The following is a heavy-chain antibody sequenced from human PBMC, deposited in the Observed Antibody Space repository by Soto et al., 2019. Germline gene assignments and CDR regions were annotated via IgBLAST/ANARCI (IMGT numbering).Heavy chain of an antibody. CDR1: GISTSSYG. CDR2: IKKDGSEN. Sequence: PGGSLRLSCSASGISTSSYGMGWVRQAPGRGLEWVASIKKDGSENYYMDSLKGRFTISRDNALNSLYLQMNSLRAEDTAVYFCVTGNHSDYWGQGTRVTVSS. V-gene: IGHV3-7*03. J-gene: IGHJ4*02. CDR3: VTGNHSDY.